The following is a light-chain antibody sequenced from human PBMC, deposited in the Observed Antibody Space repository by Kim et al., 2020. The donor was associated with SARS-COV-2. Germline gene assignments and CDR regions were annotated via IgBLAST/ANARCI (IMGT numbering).Light chain of an antibody. Sequence: GQTSTISCTGTSSDVGGYNSVSWYQQHPGKAPKLMIYDTSVRASGVSNRFSGSQSGNTASLTISGLRAEDEADYYCSSHTTSSTYVFGSGTKVTVL. CDR2: DTS. J-gene: IGLJ1*01. CDR3: SSHTTSSTYV. CDR1: SSDVGGYNS. V-gene: IGLV2-14*03.